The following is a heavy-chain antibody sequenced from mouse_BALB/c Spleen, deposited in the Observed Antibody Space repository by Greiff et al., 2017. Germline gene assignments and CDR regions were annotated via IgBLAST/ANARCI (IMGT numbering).Heavy chain of an antibody. CDR3: ARDGDYGNYYFDY. CDR1: GFTFSDYY. D-gene: IGHD2-1*01. J-gene: IGHJ2*01. CDR2: ISDGGSYT. V-gene: IGHV5-4*02. Sequence: EVHLVESGGGLVKPGGSLKLSCAASGFTFSDYYMYWVRQTPEKRLEWVATISDGGSYTYYPDSVKGRFTISRDNAKNNLYLQMSSLKSEDTAMYYCARDGDYGNYYFDYWGQGTTLTVSS.